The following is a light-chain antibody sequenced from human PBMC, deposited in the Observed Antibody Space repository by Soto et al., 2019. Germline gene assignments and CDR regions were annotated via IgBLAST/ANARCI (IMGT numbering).Light chain of an antibody. V-gene: IGKV1-27*01. CDR2: GAS. J-gene: IGKJ3*01. CDR3: HKYNNAPLT. CDR1: QSISNN. Sequence: DIQMTQSPSSLSASVGDRVTITCRASQSISNNLAWYQQKPGKVPKFLIYGASTLQSGVPSRFSGSGSGTDFTLTISSLQPEDVAAYYCHKYNNAPLTFGPGTKVDIK.